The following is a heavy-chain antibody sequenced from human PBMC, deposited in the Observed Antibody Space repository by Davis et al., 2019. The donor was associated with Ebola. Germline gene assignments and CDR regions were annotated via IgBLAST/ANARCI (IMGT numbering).Heavy chain of an antibody. Sequence: PGGSLRLSCTASGFTFGDYAMSWVRQAPGKGLEWVGFIRSKAYGGTTEYAASVKGRFTISRDDSKSIAYLQMNSLKTEDTAVYYCTRVYGYYYDSSGYRYRDYWGQGTLVTVSS. CDR1: GFTFGDYA. CDR2: IRSKAYGGTT. D-gene: IGHD3-22*01. J-gene: IGHJ4*02. V-gene: IGHV3-49*04. CDR3: TRVYGYYYDSSGYRYRDY.